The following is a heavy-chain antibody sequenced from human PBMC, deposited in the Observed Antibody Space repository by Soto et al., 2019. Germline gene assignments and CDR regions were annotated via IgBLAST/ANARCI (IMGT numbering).Heavy chain of an antibody. CDR3: VPRPNDYGDYAAYWDY. J-gene: IGHJ4*02. V-gene: IGHV3-64D*08. CDR2: ISSNGGST. Sequence: GGSLRLSCSASGFTFSSYAMHWVRQAPGKGLEYVSAISSNGGSTYYADSVKGRFTIFRDKSKNTLYLQMSRLRAEDTAVYYCVPRPNDYGDYAAYWDYWGQGTLVTVSS. CDR1: GFTFSSYA. D-gene: IGHD4-17*01.